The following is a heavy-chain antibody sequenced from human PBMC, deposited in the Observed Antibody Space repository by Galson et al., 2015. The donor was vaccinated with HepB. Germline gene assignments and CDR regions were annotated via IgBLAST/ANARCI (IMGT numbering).Heavy chain of an antibody. D-gene: IGHD5-18*01. CDR3: ARRGYSSDYFDY. CDR1: GGSIRSGSYY. V-gene: IGHV4-39*01. J-gene: IGHJ4*02. Sequence: LSLTCTVSGGSIRSGSYYWGWIRQPPGKGLDWIGSTYYDGSTYYNPSLKSRVTISIDTSKNQFSLELNSVTAADTAVYYCARRGYSSDYFDYWGQGTLVAVSS. CDR2: TYYDGST.